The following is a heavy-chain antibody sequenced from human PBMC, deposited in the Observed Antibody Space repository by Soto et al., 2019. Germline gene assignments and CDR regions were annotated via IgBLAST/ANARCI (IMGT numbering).Heavy chain of an antibody. D-gene: IGHD6-6*01. V-gene: IGHV4-30-4*01. Sequence: SSETLSLTCTVSGGSISSGDYYWSWIRQPPGKGLEWIGYIYYSGSTYYNPSLKSRVTISVDTSKNQFCLKLSSVTAADTAVYYCARPVVEYSSSPGWFDPWGQGTLVTVSS. CDR1: GGSISSGDYY. CDR3: ARPVVEYSSSPGWFDP. J-gene: IGHJ5*02. CDR2: IYYSGST.